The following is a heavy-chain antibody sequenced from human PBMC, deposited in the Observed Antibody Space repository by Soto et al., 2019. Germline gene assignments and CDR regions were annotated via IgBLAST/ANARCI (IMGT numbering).Heavy chain of an antibody. CDR3: THDFYGDYGGSWFDP. CDR2: IYWDDDK. V-gene: IGHV2-5*02. CDR1: GFSLSTSGVG. Sequence: QITLKESGPTLVKPTQTLTLTCTFSGFSLSTSGVGVGWIRQPPGKALEWLALIYWDDDKSYSPSLKSRLTIAKDTSNYQVALTMTNMDPVDTATYYCTHDFYGDYGGSWFDPWGQGALVSVSS. J-gene: IGHJ5*02. D-gene: IGHD4-17*01.